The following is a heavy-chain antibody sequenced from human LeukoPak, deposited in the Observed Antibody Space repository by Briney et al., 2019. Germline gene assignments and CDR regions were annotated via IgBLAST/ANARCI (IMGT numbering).Heavy chain of an antibody. CDR1: GDSFSSNSAA. D-gene: IGHD3-22*01. Sequence: SQTLSLTCAISGDSFSSNSAAWNWIRQSPSRGLEWLGRTYYRSKWYNDYAVSVKSRITINPDTSKNQFSLQLKSVTPEDTAVYYCARERRYFDSSGFLSHFYYYGMDVWGQGATVTVSS. V-gene: IGHV6-1*01. CDR2: TYYRSKWYN. CDR3: ARERRYFDSSGFLSHFYYYGMDV. J-gene: IGHJ6*02.